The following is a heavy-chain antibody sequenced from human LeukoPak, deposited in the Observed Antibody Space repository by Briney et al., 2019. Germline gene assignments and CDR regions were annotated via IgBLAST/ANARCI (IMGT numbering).Heavy chain of an antibody. J-gene: IGHJ3*02. Sequence: SQTLSLTCAISGDSVSSNSAAWNWIRQSPSRGLEWLGRTYYRSKWYNDYAVSVKSRITINPDTSKNQFSLQLNSVTPEDTAVYYCARDFTSLDGYSGYDLRIAFDIWGQGTMVTVSS. CDR2: TYYRSKWYN. CDR3: ARDFTSLDGYSGYDLRIAFDI. D-gene: IGHD5-12*01. V-gene: IGHV6-1*01. CDR1: GDSVSSNSAA.